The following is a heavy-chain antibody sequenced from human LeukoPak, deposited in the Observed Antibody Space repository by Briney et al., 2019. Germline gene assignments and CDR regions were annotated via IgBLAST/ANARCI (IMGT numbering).Heavy chain of an antibody. Sequence: WGSLRLSCAASGFTFSSYSMNWVRQAPGKGLEWVSSISSSSSYIYYADSVKGRFTISRDNSKNMLYLQMNSLTTEDTAMYYCTKNAGRGEGWFDPWGQETLVTFS. CDR1: GFTFSSYS. CDR3: TKNAGRGEGWFDP. CDR2: ISSSSSYI. J-gene: IGHJ5*02. V-gene: IGHV3-21*01. D-gene: IGHD1-26*01.